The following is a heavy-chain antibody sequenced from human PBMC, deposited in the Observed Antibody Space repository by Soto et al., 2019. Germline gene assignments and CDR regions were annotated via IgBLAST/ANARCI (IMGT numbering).Heavy chain of an antibody. D-gene: IGHD4-17*01. J-gene: IGHJ4*02. CDR1: GSTFNNYA. V-gene: IGHV3-23*01. Sequence: EVQLLESGGGLVQPGGSLRLSCAASGSTFNNYARRWVCQAPGKGLEWVSGISSSGGSTYYADSVKGRFTISRDNSKNTLYLQMNNLSAEDTAIYYCAQGGLRKGTDYWGQGTLVTVSS. CDR2: ISSSGGST. CDR3: AQGGLRKGTDY.